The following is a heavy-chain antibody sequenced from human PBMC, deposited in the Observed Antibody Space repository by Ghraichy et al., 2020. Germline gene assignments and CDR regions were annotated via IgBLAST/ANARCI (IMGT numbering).Heavy chain of an antibody. D-gene: IGHD5-12*01. V-gene: IGHV3-21*06. J-gene: IGHJ4*02. Sequence: GGYLRLSCAASGFTFSSYTMTWVRQAPGKGLEWVSSISGSGRNIFYTDSLKGRFTISRDNAKNSLFLQMNSLRAEDTAVYYCARGDSGYDQLTDFWGQGALVIVS. CDR1: GFTFSSYT. CDR3: ARGDSGYDQLTDF. CDR2: ISGSGRNI.